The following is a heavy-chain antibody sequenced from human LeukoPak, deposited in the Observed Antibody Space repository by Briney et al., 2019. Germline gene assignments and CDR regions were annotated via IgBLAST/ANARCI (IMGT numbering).Heavy chain of an antibody. V-gene: IGHV3-64*01. J-gene: IGHJ6*04. Sequence: PGGSLRLSCAASGFTFSSYAMYWVRQAPGKGLEYVSTICSNGGCAYYANSVKGRFTISRDNSKNTLYLQMGSLRVEDMAVYYCARRELRALDVWGKGTTVTVSS. CDR2: ICSNGGCA. CDR1: GFTFSSYA. D-gene: IGHD1-26*01. CDR3: ARRELRALDV.